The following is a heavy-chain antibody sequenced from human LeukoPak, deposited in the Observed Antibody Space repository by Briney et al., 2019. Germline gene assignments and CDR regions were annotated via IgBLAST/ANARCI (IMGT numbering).Heavy chain of an antibody. CDR1: GFTFSSYG. CDR2: IWYDGSNK. V-gene: IGHV3-33*01. CDR3: ARSDVVVVPAAAYYYYGMDV. J-gene: IGHJ6*02. D-gene: IGHD2-2*01. Sequence: GGSLRLSCAASGFTFSSYGMHWVRQAPGKGLEWVAVIWYDGSNKYYADSVKGRFTISRDNSKNTLYLQMNSLRAGDTAVYYCARSDVVVVPAAAYYYYGMDVWGQGTTVTVSS.